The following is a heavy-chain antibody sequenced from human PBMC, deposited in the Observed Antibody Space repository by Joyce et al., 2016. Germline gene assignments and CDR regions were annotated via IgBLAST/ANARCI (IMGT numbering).Heavy chain of an antibody. Sequence: EVQLVESGGGVVQPGGSLRLSCAASGFMFSNYWMNWVRQAPGKGLVWVSRITDEGGYTTYADSVKGRFTISRDNAKNTLYLQMNTLRVEDTAVYYCARDTYGAPDYWGQGTLVTVSS. V-gene: IGHV3-74*01. D-gene: IGHD4/OR15-4a*01. CDR1: GFMFSNYW. CDR2: ITDEGGYT. J-gene: IGHJ4*02. CDR3: ARDTYGAPDY.